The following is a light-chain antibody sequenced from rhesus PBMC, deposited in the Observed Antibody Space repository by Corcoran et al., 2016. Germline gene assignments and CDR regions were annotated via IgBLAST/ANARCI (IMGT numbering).Light chain of an antibody. CDR2: AAF. J-gene: IGKJ2*01. V-gene: IGKV1-94*01. CDR1: QGINKE. Sequence: GDRVTVTCRASQGINKELSWYQQKPGKAPTLLIYAAFSLQTGVSSRFSGSESGTVFTLTISSLQPEDVATYYCQQDYNTPYSFGQVTKVEI. CDR3: QQDYNTPYS.